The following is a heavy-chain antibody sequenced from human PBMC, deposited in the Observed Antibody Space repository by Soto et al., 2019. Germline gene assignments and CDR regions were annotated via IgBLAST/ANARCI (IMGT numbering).Heavy chain of an antibody. CDR3: ARIRDEDCSGGSCYYYFDY. Sequence: QVTLKESGPVLVKPTETLTLTCTVSGFSLGNARMGVSWSRQPPGKALEWLAHIFSNDEKSYSTSLKSRLTISKDTSKSQVVLTMTNMDPVDTATYYCARIRDEDCSGGSCYYYFDYWGQGTLVTVSS. V-gene: IGHV2-26*01. CDR1: GFSLGNARMG. D-gene: IGHD2-15*01. J-gene: IGHJ4*02. CDR2: IFSNDEK.